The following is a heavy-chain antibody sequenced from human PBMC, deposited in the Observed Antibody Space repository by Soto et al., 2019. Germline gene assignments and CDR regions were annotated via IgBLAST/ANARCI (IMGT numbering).Heavy chain of an antibody. CDR1: GGSISNFY. V-gene: IGHV4-59*08. CDR2: IYYSGST. CDR3: ARRYGGNLDY. Sequence: SETLSLTCTVSGGSISNFYWSWIRQPPGKGLEWIGYIYYSGSTNYNPPLKSRVTISVDTSKNQFSLKLSSVTAADTAVYFCARRYGGNLDYWGQGTLVTVSS. J-gene: IGHJ4*02. D-gene: IGHD1-26*01.